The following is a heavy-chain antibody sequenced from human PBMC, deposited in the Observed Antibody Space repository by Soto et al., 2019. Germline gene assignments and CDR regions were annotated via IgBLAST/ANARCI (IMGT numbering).Heavy chain of an antibody. CDR1: GGSISSSNW. CDR3: ARRYCSGGSCYLAYYYYGMDV. V-gene: IGHV4-4*02. CDR2: IYHSGST. D-gene: IGHD2-15*01. Sequence: QVQLQESGPGLVKPSGTLSLTCAVSGGSISSSNWWSWVRQPPGKGLEWIGEIYHSGSTNYNPSLKSRVTISVDKSKNQFSLKLSSVTAADTAVYYCARRYCSGGSCYLAYYYYGMDVWGQGTTVTVSS. J-gene: IGHJ6*02.